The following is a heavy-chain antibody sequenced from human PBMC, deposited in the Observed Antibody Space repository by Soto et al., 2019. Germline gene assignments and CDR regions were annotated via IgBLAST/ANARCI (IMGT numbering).Heavy chain of an antibody. CDR1: GFTFSDYP. CDR2: ISYDGRVK. J-gene: IGHJ4*02. CDR3: ARESYDILTGYSRPFDY. D-gene: IGHD3-9*01. Sequence: PGGSLRLSCAASGFTFSDYPMHWVRQAPGKGLEWVAVISYDGRVKYYADSVKGRFTISRDNSKNTLYLQMNSLRAEDTAVYYCARESYDILTGYSRPFDYWGQGTLVTVSS. V-gene: IGHV3-30*04.